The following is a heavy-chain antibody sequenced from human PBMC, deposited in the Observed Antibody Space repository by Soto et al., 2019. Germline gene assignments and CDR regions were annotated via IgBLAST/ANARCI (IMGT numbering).Heavy chain of an antibody. CDR1: GGSISSGDYY. CDR2: IYYSGST. V-gene: IGHV4-30-4*01. J-gene: IGHJ3*02. CDR3: AREESGSYLLDNAFDI. D-gene: IGHD3-10*01. Sequence: SETLSLTCTVSGGSISSGDYYWSWIRQPPGKGLEWIGYIYYSGSTYYNPSLKSRVTISVDTSKNQFSLKLSSVTAADTAVYYCAREESGSYLLDNAFDIWGQGTMVTVSS.